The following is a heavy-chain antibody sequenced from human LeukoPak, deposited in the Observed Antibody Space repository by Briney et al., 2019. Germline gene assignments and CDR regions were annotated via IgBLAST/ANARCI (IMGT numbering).Heavy chain of an antibody. CDR2: INAGNGNT. CDR1: GYTFTSYG. Sequence: ASVKVSCKASGYTFTSYGVSWVRQAPGQGLEWMGWINAGNGNTKYSQKFQGRVTITRDTSASTAYMELSSLRSEDTAVYYCAIGYSSSWYDPALDYWGQGTLVTVSS. J-gene: IGHJ4*02. D-gene: IGHD6-13*01. CDR3: AIGYSSSWYDPALDY. V-gene: IGHV1-3*01.